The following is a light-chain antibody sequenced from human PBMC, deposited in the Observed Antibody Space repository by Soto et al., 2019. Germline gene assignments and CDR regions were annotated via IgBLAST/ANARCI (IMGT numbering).Light chain of an antibody. V-gene: IGKV1D-12*01. CDR3: QQDNSFPLT. Sequence: DIQMTQSPSSVSASVGYRVTITCRASQDISSWLAWYQQKPGKAPKLMIYAASSLQSAVPSRFSGSGSGTDFTLTISSLQPEDFATYSCQQDNSFPLTVGGGTKVEIK. CDR2: AAS. J-gene: IGKJ4*01. CDR1: QDISSW.